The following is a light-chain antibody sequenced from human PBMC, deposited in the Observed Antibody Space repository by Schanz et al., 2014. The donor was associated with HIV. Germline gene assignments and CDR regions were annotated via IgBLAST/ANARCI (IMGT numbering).Light chain of an antibody. V-gene: IGKV1-39*01. CDR1: QDISIS. Sequence: DIQMTQSPSSLSASVGDRVTITCRASQDISISLSWYQQKPGKAPQLLIYASSLLHTGVPSRFSGSGSGTHFTLTITGLQFEDFATYYCQQSYSATPYTFGQGTKVEIK. J-gene: IGKJ2*01. CDR2: ASS. CDR3: QQSYSATPYT.